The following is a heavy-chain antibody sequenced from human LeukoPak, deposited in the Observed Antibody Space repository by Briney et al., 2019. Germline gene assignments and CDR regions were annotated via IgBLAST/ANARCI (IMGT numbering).Heavy chain of an antibody. CDR3: ATNENWGTDLHFDY. CDR2: ISAYNGNT. D-gene: IGHD7-27*01. CDR1: GYTFTSYG. Sequence: ASVKVSCKASGYTFTSYGVSWVRQAPGRGLEWMGWISAYNGNTNYAQKLQGRVTMTTDTSTSTAYMELRSLRSDDTAVYYCATNENWGTDLHFDYWGQGTLVTVSS. J-gene: IGHJ4*02. V-gene: IGHV1-18*01.